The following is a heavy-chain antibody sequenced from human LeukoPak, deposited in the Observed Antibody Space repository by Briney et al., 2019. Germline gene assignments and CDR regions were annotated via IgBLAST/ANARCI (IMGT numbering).Heavy chain of an antibody. J-gene: IGHJ4*02. CDR2: ISWNSGSI. CDR1: GFTFDDCA. Sequence: GGSLRLSCAASGFTFDDCAMHWVRQAPGKGLEWVSGISWNSGSIGYADPVKGRFTISRDNAKNSLYPQMNSLRAEDTALYYCAKARGYGDYESPDYWGQGTLVTVSS. V-gene: IGHV3-9*01. CDR3: AKARGYGDYESPDY. D-gene: IGHD4-17*01.